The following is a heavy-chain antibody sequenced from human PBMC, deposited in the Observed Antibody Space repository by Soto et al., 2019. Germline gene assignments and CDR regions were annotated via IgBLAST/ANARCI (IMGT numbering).Heavy chain of an antibody. CDR2: FDPEDGET. CDR1: GYTLTELS. V-gene: IGHV1-24*01. J-gene: IGHJ5*02. D-gene: IGHD3-10*01. CDR3: ATVQSYYYGSGSYDGSSNWFDP. Sequence: ASVKVSCKVSGYTLTELSMHWVRQAPGKGLEWKGGFDPEDGETIYAQKFQGRVTMTEDTSTDTAYMELSSLRSEDMAVYYCATVQSYYYGSGSYDGSSNWFDPWGQGTLVTVS.